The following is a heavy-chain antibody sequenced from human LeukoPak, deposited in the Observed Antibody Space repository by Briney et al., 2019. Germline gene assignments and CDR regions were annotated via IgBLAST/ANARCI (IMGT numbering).Heavy chain of an antibody. CDR2: ISYDGSNK. V-gene: IGHV3-30-3*01. CDR3: ARDRXSIAVXGTLGD. D-gene: IGHD6-19*01. J-gene: IGHJ1*01. Sequence: AGGSLRLSCAASGFTFSSYAMHWVRQAPGKGLEWVAVISYDGSNKYYADSVKGRFTISRDNSKNTLYLQMNSLRAEDTAVYYCARDRXSIAVXGTLGDXGQGXL. CDR1: GFTFSSYA.